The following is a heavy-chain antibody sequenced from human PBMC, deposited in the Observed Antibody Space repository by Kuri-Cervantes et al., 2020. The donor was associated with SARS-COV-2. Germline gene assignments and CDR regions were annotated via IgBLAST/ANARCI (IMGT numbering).Heavy chain of an antibody. D-gene: IGHD3-10*01. CDR2: INHSGST. Sequence: SETLSLTCAVYGGSFSGYYWSWIRQPPGKGLEWIGEINHSGSTNYNPSLKSQVTVSVDTPKNRFSLHLSSVTAADTAVYYCARQLDGAGSYYPLDFWGQGTLVTVSS. V-gene: IGHV4-34*01. CDR1: GGSFSGYY. J-gene: IGHJ4*02. CDR3: ARQLDGAGSYYPLDF.